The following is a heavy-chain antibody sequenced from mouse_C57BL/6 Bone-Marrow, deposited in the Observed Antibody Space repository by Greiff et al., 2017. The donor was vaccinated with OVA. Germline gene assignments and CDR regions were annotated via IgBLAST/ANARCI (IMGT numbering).Heavy chain of an antibody. Sequence: VQLQQSGAELVKPGASVKLSCTASGFNIKDYYMHWVKQRTEQGLEWIGRIDPADGETKYAQKFQGKATITADTSSNTAYLQLSSLTSEDTAVDYCARTGTRYWYFDVWGTGTTVTVSS. J-gene: IGHJ1*03. CDR3: ARTGTRYWYFDV. CDR1: GFNIKDYY. D-gene: IGHD4-1*01. CDR2: IDPADGET. V-gene: IGHV14-2*01.